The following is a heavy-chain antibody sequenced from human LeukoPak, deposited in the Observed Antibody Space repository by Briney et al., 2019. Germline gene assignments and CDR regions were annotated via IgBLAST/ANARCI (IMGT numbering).Heavy chain of an antibody. CDR3: VREVRAYDY. CDR2: INPDTGDT. J-gene: IGHJ4*02. Sequence: ASVKVSCKTSGYTFTGFFLHWVRQAPGQGLEWMAWINPDTGDTKCAPRFQGRVTVTRDASITTAYIELNRLRSDDTAVYFCVREVRAYDYWGQGSLVTVSS. CDR1: GYTFTGFF. V-gene: IGHV1-2*02. D-gene: IGHD2-21*01.